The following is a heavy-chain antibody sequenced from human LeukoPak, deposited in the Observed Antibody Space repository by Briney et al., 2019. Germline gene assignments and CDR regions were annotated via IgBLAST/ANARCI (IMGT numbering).Heavy chain of an antibody. Sequence: PSETLSLTCTVSGGSISSGSYYWSWIRQPAGKGLEWIGRIYTSGSTNYNPSLKSRVTISVDTSKNQFSLELSSVTAADTAVYYCARDGDSDYCSGGSCYSGGSYNYYYYMDVWGKGTTVTVSS. D-gene: IGHD2-15*01. J-gene: IGHJ6*03. CDR3: ARDGDSDYCSGGSCYSGGSYNYYYYMDV. CDR2: IYTSGST. CDR1: GGSISSGSYY. V-gene: IGHV4-61*02.